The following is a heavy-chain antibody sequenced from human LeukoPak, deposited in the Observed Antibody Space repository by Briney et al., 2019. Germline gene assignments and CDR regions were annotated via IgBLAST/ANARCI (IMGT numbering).Heavy chain of an antibody. CDR2: INHSGST. CDR1: GGFFSGYY. Sequence: SETLSLTCAVYGGFFSGYYWSWIRQPPGKGLEWIGEINHSGSTNYNPSLKSRVTISVDTSKNQFSLKLSSVTAADTAVYYCASEDYYDSSGYYSIVDYWGQGTLVTVSS. V-gene: IGHV4-34*01. J-gene: IGHJ4*02. D-gene: IGHD3-22*01. CDR3: ASEDYYDSSGYYSIVDY.